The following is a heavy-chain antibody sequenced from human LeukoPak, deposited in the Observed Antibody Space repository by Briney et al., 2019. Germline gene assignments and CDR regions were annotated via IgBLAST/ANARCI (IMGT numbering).Heavy chain of an antibody. J-gene: IGHJ3*02. CDR1: GGTFSSYA. V-gene: IGHV1-69*04. CDR2: IIPILGIA. D-gene: IGHD3-10*01. CDR3: ARMEASMVRGVIPI. Sequence: ASVKVSCKASGGTFSSYATSWVRQAPGQGLEWMGRIIPILGIANYAQKFQGRVTITADKSTSAAYMELSSLRSEDTAVYYCARMEASMVRGVIPIWGQGTMVTVSS.